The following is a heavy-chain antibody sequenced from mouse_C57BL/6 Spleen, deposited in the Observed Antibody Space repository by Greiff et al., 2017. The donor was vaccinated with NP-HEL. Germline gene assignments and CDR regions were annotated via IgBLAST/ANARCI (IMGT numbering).Heavy chain of an antibody. CDR1: GYTFTSYW. Sequence: VQLQQSGAELVKPGASVKMSCKASGYTFTSYWITWVKQRPGQGLEWIGDIYPGSGSTNYNEKFKSKATLTVDTSSSTAYMQLSSLTSEDSAVYYCARYPHYYGSLYYAMDYWGQGTSVTVSS. J-gene: IGHJ4*01. V-gene: IGHV1-55*01. CDR2: IYPGSGST. CDR3: ARYPHYYGSLYYAMDY. D-gene: IGHD1-1*01.